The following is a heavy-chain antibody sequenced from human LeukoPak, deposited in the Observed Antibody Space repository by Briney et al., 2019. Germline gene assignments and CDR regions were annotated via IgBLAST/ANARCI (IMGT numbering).Heavy chain of an antibody. V-gene: IGHV3-48*01. CDR1: GFTFSNYS. D-gene: IGHD3-16*01. J-gene: IGHJ4*02. CDR2: ISSSSSTI. CDR3: ARDMGNYFRRLGSG. Sequence: GGSLRLSCAASGFTFSNYSMNWVRQAPGKGLEWVSYISSSSSTIYYADSVKGRFTISRDNAKNSLYLQMNSLRAEDTAVYYCARDMGNYFRRLGSGWGQGTLVTVSS.